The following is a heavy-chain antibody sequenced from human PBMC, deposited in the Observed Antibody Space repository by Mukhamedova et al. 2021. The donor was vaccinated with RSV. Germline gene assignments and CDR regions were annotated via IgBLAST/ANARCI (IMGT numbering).Heavy chain of an antibody. V-gene: IGHV1-69*01. J-gene: IGHJ4*02. D-gene: IGHD3-10*01. CDR3: ARNYYGSGSYYHFDY. Sequence: AKQYQRRVTITADESTSTAYMELSSLRSEDTAVYYCARNYYGSGSYYHFDYWGQGTLVTVSS.